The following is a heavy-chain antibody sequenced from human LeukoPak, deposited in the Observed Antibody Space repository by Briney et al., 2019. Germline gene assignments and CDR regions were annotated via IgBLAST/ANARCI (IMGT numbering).Heavy chain of an antibody. Sequence: GGSLRLSCAASGVTFSSYAMSWVRQAPGKGLEWASAISGSGGSTYYADSVKGRFTISRDNSKNTLYLQMNSLRAEDTAVYYCAKPRYYDSSGYYNFDYWGQGTLVTVSS. CDR2: ISGSGGST. D-gene: IGHD3-22*01. V-gene: IGHV3-23*01. CDR1: GVTFSSYA. CDR3: AKPRYYDSSGYYNFDY. J-gene: IGHJ4*02.